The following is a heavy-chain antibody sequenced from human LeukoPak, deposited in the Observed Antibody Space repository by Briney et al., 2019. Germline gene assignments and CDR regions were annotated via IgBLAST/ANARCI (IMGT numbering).Heavy chain of an antibody. J-gene: IGHJ4*02. CDR3: ARVSEGGYYDSSGYHLDY. CDR1: GFTFSSYE. V-gene: IGHV3-48*03. Sequence: GGSLRLSCAASGFTFSSYEMNWVRQAPGKGLEWVSYISSSGSTIYYADSVKGRFTISRDNSKNTLYLQMNSLRAEDTAVYYCARVSEGGYYDSSGYHLDYWGQGTLVTVSS. CDR2: ISSSGSTI. D-gene: IGHD3-22*01.